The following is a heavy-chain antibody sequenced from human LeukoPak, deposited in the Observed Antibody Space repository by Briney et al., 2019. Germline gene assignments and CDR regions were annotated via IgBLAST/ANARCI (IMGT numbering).Heavy chain of an antibody. V-gene: IGHV3-74*01. J-gene: IGHJ4*02. CDR3: VRDLGGSDDY. D-gene: IGHD2-15*01. Sequence: GGSLRLSCAASGFTLSTYWMHWVRQAPGKGLVWVSHINPDGRTTRYANSVTGRFTISRDNAKNSADLQMSSLRAEDTAVYYCVRDLGGSDDYWGQGTLVTVSS. CDR1: GFTLSTYW. CDR2: INPDGRTT.